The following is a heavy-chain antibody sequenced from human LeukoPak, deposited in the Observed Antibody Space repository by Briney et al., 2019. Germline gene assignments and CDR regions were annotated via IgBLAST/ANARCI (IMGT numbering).Heavy chain of an antibody. CDR3: ARDHGTNFYDSSGYKAFDI. CDR2: ISSSGSYI. CDR1: GFTFSSYN. J-gene: IGHJ3*02. D-gene: IGHD3-22*01. Sequence: GSLRLSCGASGFTFSSYNMNWVRQAPGEGLEWVSSISSSGSYIYYADSVKGRFTIPRDNVNNSLYLQMNSQRAEDTAVYYCARDHGTNFYDSSGYKAFDIWGQGTMVIVSP. V-gene: IGHV3-21*06.